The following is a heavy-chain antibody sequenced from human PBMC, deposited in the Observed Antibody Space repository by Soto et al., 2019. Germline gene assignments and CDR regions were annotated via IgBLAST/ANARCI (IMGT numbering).Heavy chain of an antibody. J-gene: IGHJ6*03. V-gene: IGHV1-69*08. D-gene: IGHD4-17*01. CDR3: ARDSLDYGDYTYYYYYYMDV. CDR1: GGTFSSYT. Sequence: QVQLVQSGAEVKKPGSSVKVSCKASGGTFSSYTISWVRQAPGQGLEWMGRIIPILGIANYAQKFQGRVKITADKSTSTAYMELSSLRSEDTAVYYCARDSLDYGDYTYYYYYYMDVWGKGTTVTVSS. CDR2: IIPILGIA.